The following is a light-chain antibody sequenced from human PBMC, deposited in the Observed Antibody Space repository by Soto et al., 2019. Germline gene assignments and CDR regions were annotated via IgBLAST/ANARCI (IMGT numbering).Light chain of an antibody. Sequence: AIQMTQSPSSLSAFVGDRVTITCQASQDIRNDLGWYQQKPGKATKLLIYATSNLQSGGTSRFSGSVSGTDFTLTISSLQSEDFATYYCLQDYNYPLTVGGGTRVEIK. CDR2: ATS. V-gene: IGKV1-6*01. CDR1: QDIRND. CDR3: LQDYNYPLT. J-gene: IGKJ4*01.